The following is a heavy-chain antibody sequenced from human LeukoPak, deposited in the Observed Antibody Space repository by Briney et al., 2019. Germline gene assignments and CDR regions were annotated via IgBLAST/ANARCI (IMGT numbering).Heavy chain of an antibody. CDR2: IYTSGST. CDR1: GGSISSYY. CDR3: ARRSPRRFLEWLPFDY. Sequence: RASETLSLTCTVSGGSISSYYWTWIRQPAGKGLEWIGRIYTSGSTNYNPSLKSRVSMSADVSKNQFSLKLSSVTAADTAVYYCARRSPRRFLEWLPFDYWGQGTLVTVSS. V-gene: IGHV4-4*07. D-gene: IGHD3-3*01. J-gene: IGHJ4*02.